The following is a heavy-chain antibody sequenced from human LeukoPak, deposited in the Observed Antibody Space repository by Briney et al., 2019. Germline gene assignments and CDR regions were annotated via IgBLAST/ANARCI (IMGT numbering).Heavy chain of an antibody. Sequence: SETLPLTCTVSGGSLSSSSYYWGWIRQPPGTGLEWVGSIYYSGSTYYNPSLKSRVTISVDTSKNQFSLKLSSVTAADTAVYYCASSTSGYFDYWGQGTLVTVSS. CDR1: GGSLSSSSYY. CDR3: ASSTSGYFDY. D-gene: IGHD1-1*01. CDR2: IYYSGST. V-gene: IGHV4-39*07. J-gene: IGHJ4*02.